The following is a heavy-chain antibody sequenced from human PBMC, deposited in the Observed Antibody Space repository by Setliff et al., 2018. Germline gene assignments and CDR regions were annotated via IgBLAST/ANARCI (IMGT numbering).Heavy chain of an antibody. CDR2: IYDSGST. CDR1: GGSISNYY. J-gene: IGHJ3*01. Sequence: PSETLSLTCTVSGGSISNYYWSWIRQPPGKGLEWIGYIYDSGSTNYNPSLKSRVTISVDTSKNQFSLKLSSVTAADTALYYCATDGPAYPLGAFDVWGQGTMVTVSS. CDR3: ATDGPAYPLGAFDV. D-gene: IGHD3-16*01. V-gene: IGHV4-59*08.